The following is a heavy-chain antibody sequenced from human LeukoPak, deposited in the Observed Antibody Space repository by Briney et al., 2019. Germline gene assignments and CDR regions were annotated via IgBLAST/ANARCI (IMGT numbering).Heavy chain of an antibody. CDR2: INTNTGNP. CDR1: GYTFISYA. J-gene: IGHJ4*02. CDR3: ARAGYDILTGSPNFDY. Sequence: ASVKVSCKASGYTFISYAMNWVRQAPGQGLEWMGWINTNTGNPTYAQGFTGRFVFSLDTSVSTAYLQISSLKAEDTAVYYCARAGYDILTGSPNFDYWGQGTLVTVSS. D-gene: IGHD3-9*01. V-gene: IGHV7-4-1*02.